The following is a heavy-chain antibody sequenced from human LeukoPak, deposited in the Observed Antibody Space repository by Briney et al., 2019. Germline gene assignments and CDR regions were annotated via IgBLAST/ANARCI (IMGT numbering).Heavy chain of an antibody. CDR1: GGSISRYY. D-gene: IGHD4-17*01. Sequence: SETLSLTCTVSGGSISRYYWSWIRQPPGKGLDYIGYIYYSGSTNYNPSLKSRVTISVDTSKNQSSLNLSSVTAADTAVYYCARMAPYGDYLHDYWGQGTLVTVSS. J-gene: IGHJ4*02. CDR3: ARMAPYGDYLHDY. V-gene: IGHV4-59*01. CDR2: IYYSGST.